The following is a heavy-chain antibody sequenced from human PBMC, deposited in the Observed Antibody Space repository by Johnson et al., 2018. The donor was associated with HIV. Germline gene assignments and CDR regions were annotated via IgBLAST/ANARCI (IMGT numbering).Heavy chain of an antibody. CDR2: INSGGST. J-gene: IGHJ3*02. Sequence: VQLVESGGGVVQPGRSLRLSCAASGFTVSSKYMSWVRQAPGKGLEWVSVINSGGSTFYADSAKARLTISRDNSKNTLYLQMNSLRAEDTAVYYCAKVYGSSSARAFDIWGQGTMVTVSS. V-gene: IGHV3-66*02. CDR3: AKVYGSSSARAFDI. D-gene: IGHD6-6*01. CDR1: GFTVSSKY.